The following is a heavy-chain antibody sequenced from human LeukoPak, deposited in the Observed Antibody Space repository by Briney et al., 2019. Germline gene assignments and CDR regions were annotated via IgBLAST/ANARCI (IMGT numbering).Heavy chain of an antibody. CDR1: GYTFTSYD. CDR2: MNPNSGNT. D-gene: IGHD3/OR15-3a*01. CDR3: ARGWTGYYERVNWFDP. V-gene: IGHV1-8*01. J-gene: IGHJ5*02. Sequence: ASVKVSCKASGYTFTSYDINWVRQAPGQGLEWMGWMNPNSGNTGYAQKFQGRVTMTRNTSISTAYMELSSLRSEDTAVYYCARGWTGYYERVNWFDPWGQGTLVTVSS.